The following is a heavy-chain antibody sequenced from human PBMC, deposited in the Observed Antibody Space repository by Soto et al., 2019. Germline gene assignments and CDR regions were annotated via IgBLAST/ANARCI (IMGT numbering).Heavy chain of an antibody. CDR1: GFTFDDYA. J-gene: IGHJ6*02. D-gene: IGHD3-3*01. Sequence: GGSLRLSCAASGFTFDDYAMHWVRQAPGKGLEWVSGIRWNSGSIGYADSVKGRFTISRDNAKNSLYLQMNSLRAEDTALYYCAKDLSAKTPVYDFWSGYYKGYYYGMDVWGQGTTVTVSS. V-gene: IGHV3-9*01. CDR2: IRWNSGSI. CDR3: AKDLSAKTPVYDFWSGYYKGYYYGMDV.